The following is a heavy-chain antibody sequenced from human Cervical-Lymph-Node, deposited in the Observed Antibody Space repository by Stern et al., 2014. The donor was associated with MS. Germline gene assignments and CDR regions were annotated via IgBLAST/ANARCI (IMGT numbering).Heavy chain of an antibody. Sequence: QVQLVQSGAEVKKPGASMTISCKTSGYNFIDYAIHWVRQAPGQRLEWMGWIDGGPGTTKYAQKFQGRVTFTRDKAASTACMDLDSLSPDDTAVYYCARQPDYSDFLDFWGQGTLVTVSS. CDR1: GYNFIDYA. CDR2: IDGGPGTT. D-gene: IGHD4-11*01. V-gene: IGHV1-3*01. J-gene: IGHJ4*02. CDR3: ARQPDYSDFLDF.